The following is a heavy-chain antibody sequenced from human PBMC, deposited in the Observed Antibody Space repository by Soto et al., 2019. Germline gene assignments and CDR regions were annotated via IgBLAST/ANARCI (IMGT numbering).Heavy chain of an antibody. V-gene: IGHV4-59*01. CDR2: VYYSGNT. J-gene: IGHJ4*02. Sequence: SETLSLTCTVSGGSLSSYYWTWIRQPPGKGLEWIGYVYYSGNTNYNPSLKSRVTISVDTSKNQFSLKLGSVTAADTAIYYCAKARSGHYSFDYWSQGTLLSVSS. CDR3: AKARSGHYSFDY. D-gene: IGHD1-26*01. CDR1: GGSLSSYY.